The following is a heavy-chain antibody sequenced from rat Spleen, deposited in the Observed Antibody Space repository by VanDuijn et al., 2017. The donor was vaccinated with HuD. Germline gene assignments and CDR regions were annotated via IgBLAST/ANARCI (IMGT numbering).Heavy chain of an antibody. J-gene: IGHJ2*01. Sequence: QVRLKESGPGLVQPSQTLSLTCTVSDLPFISYNIHWIRQAPGKGLEWMGRMRFNGDPSYNSALRSRLSISRDTSKNQVFLEMNSLQTDDTGTYYCARYNSGFDYWGQGVMVTVSS. CDR3: ARYNSGFDY. CDR2: MRFNGDP. D-gene: IGHD4-3*01. CDR1: DLPFISYN. V-gene: IGHV2-63*01.